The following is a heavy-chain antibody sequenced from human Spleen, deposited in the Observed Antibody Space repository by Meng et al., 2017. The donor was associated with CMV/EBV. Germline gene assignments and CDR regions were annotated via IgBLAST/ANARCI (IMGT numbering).Heavy chain of an antibody. CDR2: VGASNNI. J-gene: IGHJ6*02. V-gene: IGHV3-48*01. CDR3: ARDPVDIVAPHYYGMDV. CDR1: STYN. D-gene: IGHD5-12*01. Sequence: GESLKISCAAFSTYNMNWVRQAPGKGLEWVSYVGASNNIYYADSVKGRFTISRDNSKNTLYLQMNSLRAEDTAVYYCARDPVDIVAPHYYGMDVWGQGTTVTVSS.